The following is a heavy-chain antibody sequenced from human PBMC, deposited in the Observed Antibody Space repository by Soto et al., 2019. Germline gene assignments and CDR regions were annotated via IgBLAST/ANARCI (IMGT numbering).Heavy chain of an antibody. J-gene: IGHJ4*02. D-gene: IGHD1-26*01. CDR1: GYSFTSSG. CDR3: VREMGTYYGPQGFGDF. V-gene: IGHV1-18*01. Sequence: QDQLVQSEGEVKQPGASVKLSCKASGYSFTSSGITWVRQAPGQGLEWMGWISPNSGAIRYAQNLQGRVTMTTETSTATGYLGLGSLTSDYTALYYCVREMGTYYGPQGFGDFGGLGAVVTVSS. CDR2: ISPNSGAI.